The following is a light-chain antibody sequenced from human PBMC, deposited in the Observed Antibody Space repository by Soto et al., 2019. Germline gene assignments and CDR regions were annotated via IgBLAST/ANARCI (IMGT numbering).Light chain of an antibody. Sequence: EIVLTQSPGTLSSSPGERATLSCRASQIVTSNYLAWHQQKPGQAPRLLIFGASIRATGLPDRFSGGGSGTDFTLTISRLEPEDFAVYYCQQYGSSPGTFGQGTKVDIK. CDR1: QIVTSNY. CDR2: GAS. J-gene: IGKJ1*01. CDR3: QQYGSSPGT. V-gene: IGKV3-20*01.